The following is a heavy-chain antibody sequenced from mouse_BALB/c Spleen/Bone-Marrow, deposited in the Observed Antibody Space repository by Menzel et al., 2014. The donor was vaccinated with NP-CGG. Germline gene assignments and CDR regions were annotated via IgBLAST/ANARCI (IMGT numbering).Heavy chain of an antibody. CDR3: VRDGDYRYAY. V-gene: IGHV5-4*02. CDR1: GFTFSDYY. D-gene: IGHD2-14*01. J-gene: IGHJ3*01. CDR2: ISDGGTYT. Sequence: EVQVVESGGGLVKPGGSLQLSCAASGFTFSDYYIYWVRQTPEKRLEWVATISDGGTYTYYPDTVKGRFTISRDNAKNNLYLQMNGLKSEDTAMYYCVRDGDYRYAYWGQGTLVTVSA.